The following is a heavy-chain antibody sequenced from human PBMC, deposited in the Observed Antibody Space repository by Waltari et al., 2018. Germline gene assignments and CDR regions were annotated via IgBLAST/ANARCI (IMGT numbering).Heavy chain of an antibody. V-gene: IGHV1-69*14. CDR1: GGTFSSYA. CDR3: ARDGSSCDSNSTGKYVQH. D-gene: IGHD6-13*01. CDR2: RRPIFDTA. Sequence: QVQLVQSGAEVKKPGSSVKVSCKASGGTFSSYAISWVRQAPGQGLEWMGGRRPIFDTANNTQRSRGRVTITETKSTTTAYRGVGRLRSEETAGYYCARDGSSCDSNSTGKYVQHWGRGTRATVSS. J-gene: IGHJ1*01.